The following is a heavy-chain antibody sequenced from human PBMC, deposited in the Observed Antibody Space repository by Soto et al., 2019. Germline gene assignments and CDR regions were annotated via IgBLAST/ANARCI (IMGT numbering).Heavy chain of an antibody. V-gene: IGHV6-1*01. CDR3: ARGSWDDVSGHYYMDV. Sequence: LSLTCDISGDSVSSNSAGWNWIRQTPSRGLEWLGRTYYKSKWYYTYAASVKSRITVSPDTSKNQFSLQLTSVTPEDTAVYYCARGSWDDVSGHYYMDVWDKGTTVTVSS. D-gene: IGHD1-1*01. CDR2: TYYKSKWYY. J-gene: IGHJ6*03. CDR1: GDSVSSNSAG.